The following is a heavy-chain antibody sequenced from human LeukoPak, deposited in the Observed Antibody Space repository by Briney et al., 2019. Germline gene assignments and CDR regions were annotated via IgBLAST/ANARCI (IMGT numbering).Heavy chain of an antibody. CDR3: ARRSSFHGIPDAFDI. Sequence: GESLKISCKGSGYSFTSYWIGWVRQMPGKGLEWMGIIYPGDSDTRYSPSFQGQVTISADKSISTAYLQWSSLKASDTAMYYCARRSSFHGIPDAFDIWGQGTMVTVSS. CDR2: IYPGDSDT. V-gene: IGHV5-51*01. D-gene: IGHD6-6*01. CDR1: GYSFTSYW. J-gene: IGHJ3*02.